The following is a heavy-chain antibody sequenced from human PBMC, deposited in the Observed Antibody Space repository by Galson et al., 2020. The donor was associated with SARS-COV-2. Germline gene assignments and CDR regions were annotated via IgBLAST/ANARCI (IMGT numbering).Heavy chain of an antibody. CDR1: GYSISTTNY. V-gene: IGHV4-38-2*01. Sequence: SETLSLTCAVSGYSISTTNYWGWVRQPPGKGLEWIGSIYPSGSTYYNPSLKSRVTISLDTSRNQFSLRLASVTAADTALYYCARQGINMIVLVTVPGWYFDLWGRGTLVTVSS. CDR2: IYPSGST. J-gene: IGHJ2*01. CDR3: ARQGINMIVLVTVPGWYFDL. D-gene: IGHD3-22*01.